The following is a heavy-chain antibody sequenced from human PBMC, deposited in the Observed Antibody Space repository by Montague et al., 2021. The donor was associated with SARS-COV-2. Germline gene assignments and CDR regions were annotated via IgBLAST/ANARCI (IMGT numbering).Heavy chain of an antibody. D-gene: IGHD3-22*01. CDR1: GGSISCDDYS. Sequence: TLSLTCTVSGGSISCDDYSWSWIRQPPGKGLEWIGYIFYSGTAYYSPSLESRSTISIDTSKNQFALSLTSATAADTAVYYCARVRDSSGHDYWGQETWSPSPQ. CDR2: IFYSGTA. CDR3: ARVRDSSGHDY. J-gene: IGHJ4*01. V-gene: IGHV4-30-4*08.